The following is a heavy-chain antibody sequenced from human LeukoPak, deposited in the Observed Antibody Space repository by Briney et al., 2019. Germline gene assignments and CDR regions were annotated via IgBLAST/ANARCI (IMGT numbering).Heavy chain of an antibody. Sequence: SETLSLTCTVSGGSISSSSYYWGWIRQPPGKGLEWIGSIYYSGSTNYNPSLKSRVTISVDTSKNQFSLKLSSVTAADTAVYYCARINEVGATTAYWFDPWGQGTLVTVSS. D-gene: IGHD1-26*01. J-gene: IGHJ5*02. V-gene: IGHV4-39*07. CDR1: GGSISSSSYY. CDR3: ARINEVGATTAYWFDP. CDR2: IYYSGST.